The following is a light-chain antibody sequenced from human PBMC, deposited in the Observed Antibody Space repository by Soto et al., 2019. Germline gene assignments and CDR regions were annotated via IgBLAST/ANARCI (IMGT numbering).Light chain of an antibody. J-gene: IGKJ4*01. CDR1: QYISSA. CDR3: QQFNDFPLT. Sequence: IQLTQSPSSLSASVGDRVTITCRAGQYISSALAWYQQKPGKAPKLLLYDSSSLDAGVPYRFSGSGSGTDFTLSITSLRPEDFATYYCQQFNDFPLTFGGGTKVQIK. V-gene: IGKV1D-13*01. CDR2: DSS.